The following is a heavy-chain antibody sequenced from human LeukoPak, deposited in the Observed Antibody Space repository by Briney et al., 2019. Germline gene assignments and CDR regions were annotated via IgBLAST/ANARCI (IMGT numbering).Heavy chain of an antibody. CDR1: GGSISSYY. CDR2: IYYSGST. Sequence: PSETLSLTCTVSGGSISSYYWSWIRQPQGKGLEWIGYIYYSGSTNYNPSLKSRVTISVDTSKNQFSLKLSSVTAADTAVYYCARRGYTYGYNYYYGMDVWGQGTTVTVSS. CDR3: ARRGYTYGYNYYYGMDV. J-gene: IGHJ6*02. V-gene: IGHV4-59*08. D-gene: IGHD5-18*01.